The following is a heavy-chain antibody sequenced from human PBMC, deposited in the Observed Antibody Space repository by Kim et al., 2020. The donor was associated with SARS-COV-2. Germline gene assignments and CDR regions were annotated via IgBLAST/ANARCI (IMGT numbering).Heavy chain of an antibody. V-gene: IGHV3-23*01. CDR1: GFTFSSYA. Sequence: GESLRLSCAASGFTFSSYAMSWVRQAPGKGLEWVSAISGSGGSTNYADSVKGRFTISRDNSKNTLYLQMNNLRAEDTAVYYCAKALAGAYYYYGMDVWGQGTTVTVSS. CDR3: AKALAGAYYYYGMDV. CDR2: ISGSGGST. J-gene: IGHJ6*02. D-gene: IGHD1-26*01.